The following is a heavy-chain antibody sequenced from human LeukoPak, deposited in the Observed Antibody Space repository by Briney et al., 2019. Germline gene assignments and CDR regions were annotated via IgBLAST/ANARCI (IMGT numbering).Heavy chain of an antibody. CDR2: IYYSGST. D-gene: IGHD1-26*01. V-gene: IGHV4-59*01. J-gene: IGHJ4*02. CDR3: ARYSGSYRHFDY. Sequence: SETLSLTCTVSGGSISSYYWSWIRQPPGKGLEWIGCIYYSGSTNYNPSLKSRVTISVDTSKNQFSLKLSSVTAADTAVYCCARYSGSYRHFDYWGQGTLVTVSS. CDR1: GGSISSYY.